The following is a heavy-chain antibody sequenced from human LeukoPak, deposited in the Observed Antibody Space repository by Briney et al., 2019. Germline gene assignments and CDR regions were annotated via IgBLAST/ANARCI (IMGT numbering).Heavy chain of an antibody. Sequence: TGGSLRLSCAASGFTFSSYGMHWVRQAPGKGLEWVAFIRYDGSNKYYADSVRGRFTISRDNFKNTLYLQMNSPRAEDTAVCYCANGDYGGPKPGFDYWGQGTLVTVSS. D-gene: IGHD4-23*01. CDR1: GFTFSSYG. CDR2: IRYDGSNK. V-gene: IGHV3-30*02. J-gene: IGHJ4*02. CDR3: ANGDYGGPKPGFDY.